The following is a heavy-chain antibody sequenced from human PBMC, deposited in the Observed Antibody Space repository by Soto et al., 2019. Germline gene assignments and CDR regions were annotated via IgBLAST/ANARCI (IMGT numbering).Heavy chain of an antibody. V-gene: IGHV4-59*01. D-gene: IGHD5-12*01. J-gene: IGHJ4*02. CDR2: IYYSGST. CDR1: GGSISSYY. CDR3: ARAPWSGYDYYYFDY. Sequence: SETLSLTCTVSGGSISSYYWSWIRQPPGKGLEWIGYIYYSGSTNYNPSLKSRVTISVDTSKNQFSLKLSSVTAADTAVYYCARAPWSGYDYYYFDYWGQGTLVTVSS.